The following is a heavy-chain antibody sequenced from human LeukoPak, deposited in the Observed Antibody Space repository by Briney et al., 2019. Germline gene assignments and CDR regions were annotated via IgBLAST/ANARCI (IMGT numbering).Heavy chain of an antibody. Sequence: ASVKVSCKAAGYTFTEYYMHWVRQAPGQGLEWMGRINPNSGGTNYAQKFQGRVTMTRDTSISTVYMELSRLRSDDTAVYYCARDGGYCSSGTICYSRAEYYYYGMDVWGQGTTVTVSS. CDR3: ARDGGYCSSGTICYSRAEYYYYGMDV. CDR1: GYTFTEYY. J-gene: IGHJ6*02. CDR2: INPNSGGT. V-gene: IGHV1-2*06. D-gene: IGHD2-2*01.